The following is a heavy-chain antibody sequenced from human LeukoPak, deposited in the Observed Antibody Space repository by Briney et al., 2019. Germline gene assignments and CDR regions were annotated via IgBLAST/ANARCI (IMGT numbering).Heavy chain of an antibody. CDR2: ISYDGSAK. V-gene: IGHV3-30*04. J-gene: IGHJ6*03. CDR3: AKGGPLPISYYYYMDV. D-gene: IGHD3-3*02. CDR1: GFTYSSFA. Sequence: GGSLRLSCAASGFTYSSFAMHWVRQAPGKGLEWVAIISYDGSAKYYADSVRGRFTISRDSSKNTLYLQMNSLRAEDTAVYYCAKGGPLPISYYYYMDVWGKGTTVTVSS.